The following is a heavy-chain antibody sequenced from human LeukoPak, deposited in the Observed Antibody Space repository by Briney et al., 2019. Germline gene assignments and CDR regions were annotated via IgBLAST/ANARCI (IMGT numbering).Heavy chain of an antibody. CDR3: TTLMGVRGVIINGRFTDY. J-gene: IGHJ4*02. V-gene: IGHV3-15*01. D-gene: IGHD3-10*01. CDR1: GFTFSSAW. CDR2: IKSKTDGGTT. Sequence: PGGSLRLSCAASGFTFSSAWMSWVRQAPGKGLEWVGRIKSKTDGGTTDYAAPVKGRFTISRDDSKNTLYLQMNSLKTEDTAVYYCTTLMGVRGVIINGRFTDYWGQGTLVTVSS.